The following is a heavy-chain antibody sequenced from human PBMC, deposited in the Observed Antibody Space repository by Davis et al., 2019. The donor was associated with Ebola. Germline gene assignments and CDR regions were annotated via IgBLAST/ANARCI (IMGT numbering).Heavy chain of an antibody. D-gene: IGHD3-22*01. V-gene: IGHV3-74*03. J-gene: IGHJ5*02. CDR2: INRDGSTT. CDR1: GFTFSSYW. Sequence: GESLKISCAASGFTFSSYWMHWVRQAPGKGLVWVSCINRDGSTTTYADSVKGRFTISRDNAKNTLYLQMNNLRVEDTAVYYCARNGYYYDSSGFPPLFDPWGQGTLVTVSS. CDR3: ARNGYYYDSSGFPPLFDP.